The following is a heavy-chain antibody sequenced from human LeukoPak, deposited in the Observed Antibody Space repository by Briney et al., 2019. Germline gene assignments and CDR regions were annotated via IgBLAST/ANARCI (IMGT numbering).Heavy chain of an antibody. CDR3: ARLSYYDSSGYYRGCFQH. J-gene: IGHJ1*01. CDR2: ISPDDSDT. CDR1: GYSFTNYW. Sequence: GESLKISCKGSGYSFTNYWIGWVRQMPGKGLEWMGIISPDDSDTRYSPSFQGQVTISADKSISTAYLQWSSLKASDTAMYYCARLSYYDSSGYYRGCFQHWGQGTLVTVSS. D-gene: IGHD3-22*01. V-gene: IGHV5-51*01.